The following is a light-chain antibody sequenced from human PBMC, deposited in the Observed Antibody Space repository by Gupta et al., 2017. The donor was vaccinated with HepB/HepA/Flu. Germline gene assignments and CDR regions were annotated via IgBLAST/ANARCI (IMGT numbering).Light chain of an antibody. V-gene: IGLV1-40*01. CDR1: SSNIGAGYD. Sequence: QSVLTQPTSVSGAPGQRVTTPCTGTSSNIGAGYDVHWYQQLPGTAPKLLIYGNSNRPSGVPDRFSGSKSGTSASLAITGLQAEDEADYYCQSYDSSLSGSGVFGGGTKLTVL. CDR2: GNS. CDR3: QSYDSSLSGSGV. J-gene: IGLJ2*01.